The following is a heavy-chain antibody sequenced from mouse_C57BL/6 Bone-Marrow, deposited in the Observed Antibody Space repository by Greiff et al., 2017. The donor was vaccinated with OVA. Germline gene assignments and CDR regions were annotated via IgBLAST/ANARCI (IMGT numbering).Heavy chain of an antibody. Sequence: VKLMESGPGLVQPSQSLSITCTVSGFSLTSYGVHRVRQSPGKGLEWLGVIWSGGSTDYNAAFISRLSISKDNSKSQVCFKMNSLQADDTAIYYCARNDPHYYGSSYDYYAMDYWGQGTSVTVSS. CDR1: GFSLTSYG. J-gene: IGHJ4*01. D-gene: IGHD1-1*01. CDR3: ARNDPHYYGSSYDYYAMDY. CDR2: IWSGGST. V-gene: IGHV2-2*01.